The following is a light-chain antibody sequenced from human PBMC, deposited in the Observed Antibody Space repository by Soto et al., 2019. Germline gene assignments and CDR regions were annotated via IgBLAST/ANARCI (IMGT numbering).Light chain of an antibody. CDR1: SSDVGSYNL. Sequence: QSALTQPASVCGSSGQSITISCTGTSSDVGSYNLVSWYQQHPGKAPKLMIYEGSKRPSGVSNRFSGSKSGNTASLTISGLQAEDEADYYCCSYAGSRVVFGGGTKLTVL. CDR3: CSYAGSRVV. J-gene: IGLJ2*01. V-gene: IGLV2-23*01. CDR2: EGS.